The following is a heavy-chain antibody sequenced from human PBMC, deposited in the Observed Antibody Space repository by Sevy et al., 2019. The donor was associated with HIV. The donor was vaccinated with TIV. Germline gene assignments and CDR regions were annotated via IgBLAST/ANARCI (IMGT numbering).Heavy chain of an antibody. CDR2: IYYSGST. CDR3: ARGSGSSWFDP. J-gene: IGHJ5*02. CDR1: GGSISSGDYY. Sequence: SETLSLTYTVSGGSISSGDYYWSWIRQPPGKGLEWIGYIYYSGSTYYNPSLKSRVTISVDTSKNQFSLKLSSVTAADTAVYYCARGSGSSWFDPWGQGTLVTVSS. V-gene: IGHV4-30-4*01. D-gene: IGHD3-10*01.